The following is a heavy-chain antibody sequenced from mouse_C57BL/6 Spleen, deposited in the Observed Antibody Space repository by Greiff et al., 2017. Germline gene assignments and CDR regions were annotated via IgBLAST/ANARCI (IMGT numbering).Heavy chain of an antibody. J-gene: IGHJ3*01. D-gene: IGHD4-1*01. CDR1: GYTFTDYY. Sequence: EVQLQQSGPELVKPGASVKISCKASGYTFTDYYMNWVKQSHGKSLEWIGDINPNNGGTSYNQKFKGKATLTVDKSSSTAYMELRSLTSEDSAVYYCARSGTGEGFAYWGQGTLVTVSA. CDR2: INPNNGGT. V-gene: IGHV1-26*01. CDR3: ARSGTGEGFAY.